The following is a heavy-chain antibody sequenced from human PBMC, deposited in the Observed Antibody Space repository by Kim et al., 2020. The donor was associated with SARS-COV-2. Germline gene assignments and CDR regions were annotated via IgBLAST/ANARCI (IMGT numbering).Heavy chain of an antibody. CDR3: ARAIVGATMGYYYYMDV. D-gene: IGHD1-26*01. Sequence: LKSRVTISVDKSKNQFSLKLSSVTAADTAVYYCARAIVGATMGYYYYMDVWGKGTTVTVSS. J-gene: IGHJ6*03. V-gene: IGHV4-4*02.